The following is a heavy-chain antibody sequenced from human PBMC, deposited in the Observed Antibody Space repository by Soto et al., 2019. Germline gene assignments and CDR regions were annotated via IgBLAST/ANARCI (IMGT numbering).Heavy chain of an antibody. CDR2: IKSKTDGGTT. J-gene: IGHJ4*02. CDR1: GFTFSNAW. D-gene: IGHD5-18*01. Sequence: GGSLRLSCAASGFTFSNAWMSWVRQAPGKGLEWVGRIKSKTDGGTTDYAAPVKGRFTISRDDSKNTLYPQMNSLKTEDTAVYYCTTGLATAAMVNGGLPFDYWGQGTRVTVS. V-gene: IGHV3-15*01. CDR3: TTGLATAAMVNGGLPFDY.